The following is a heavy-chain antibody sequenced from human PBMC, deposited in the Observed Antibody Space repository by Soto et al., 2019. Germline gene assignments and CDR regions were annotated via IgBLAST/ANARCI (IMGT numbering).Heavy chain of an antibody. D-gene: IGHD6-13*01. V-gene: IGHV4-59*08. CDR1: GGSISSYY. J-gene: IGHJ4*02. CDR3: ARGSSSWYPYNFDY. Sequence: QVQLQESGPGLVKPSETLSLTCTVSGGSISSYYWSWIRQPPGKGLEWIGYIYYSGSTNYNPSLKSRVTISVDTSKNQFSLKLSSVTAADTAVYYCARGSSSWYPYNFDYWGQGTLVTVSS. CDR2: IYYSGST.